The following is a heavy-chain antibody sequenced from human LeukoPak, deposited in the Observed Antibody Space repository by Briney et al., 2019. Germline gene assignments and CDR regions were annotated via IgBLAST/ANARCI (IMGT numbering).Heavy chain of an antibody. V-gene: IGHV3-23*01. D-gene: IGHD6-19*01. J-gene: IGHJ4*02. CDR1: GFTFSSYA. Sequence: GGSLRLSCAASGFTFSSYAMNWVRQAPGKGLVWVSAVSSSGGSTYYADSAKGRFTISRDNSKNTLYLQMNSLRAEDTAVYYCAKDTGYSSGWPFDYWCQGTLVTVSS. CDR2: VSSSGGST. CDR3: AKDTGYSSGWPFDY.